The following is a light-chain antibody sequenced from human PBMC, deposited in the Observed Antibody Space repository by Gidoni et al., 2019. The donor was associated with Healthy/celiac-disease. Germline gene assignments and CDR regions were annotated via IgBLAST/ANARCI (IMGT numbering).Light chain of an antibody. CDR2: KAS. CDR1: QSISSW. V-gene: IGKV1-5*03. Sequence: DIHMTQSPSTLSASVGDRVTITCRASQSISSWLAWYQQKPGNAPKLLIYKASSLESGVPSRFSGSGSGTEFTLTISSLQPDDFATYYCQQYNSYPMYTFGQGTKLEIK. CDR3: QQYNSYPMYT. J-gene: IGKJ2*01.